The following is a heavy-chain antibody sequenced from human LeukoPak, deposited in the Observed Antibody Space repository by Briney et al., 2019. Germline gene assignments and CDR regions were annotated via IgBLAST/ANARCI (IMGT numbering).Heavy chain of an antibody. CDR2: ISSSGSTE. V-gene: IGHV3-48*03. CDR1: GFTFSSYE. Sequence: PGESLRLSCAASGFTFSSYEMNWVRQAPGKGLEWVSYISSSGSTEDYTDSVKGRFTISRDNAKNTLYLQMNSLRAEDTGIYYCARDPNPTTITTTSGYWGQGTLVTVS. CDR3: ARDPNPTTITTTSGY. D-gene: IGHD4-11*01. J-gene: IGHJ4*02.